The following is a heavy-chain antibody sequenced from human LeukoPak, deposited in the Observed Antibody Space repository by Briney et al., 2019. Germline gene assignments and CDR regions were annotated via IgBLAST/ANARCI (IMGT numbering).Heavy chain of an antibody. J-gene: IGHJ4*02. CDR1: EFTFSIAW. Sequence: PGGSLRLSCADSEFTFSIAWMSWVRQAPGKGLEWVGRIKSKNDGETTDYAAPVKGRFSISRDDSRNTLYLQMDSLKTEDTAVYYCTKDDPFNKYWGQGTLVTVSS. CDR2: IKSKNDGETT. D-gene: IGHD2/OR15-2a*01. V-gene: IGHV3-15*01. CDR3: TKDDPFNKY.